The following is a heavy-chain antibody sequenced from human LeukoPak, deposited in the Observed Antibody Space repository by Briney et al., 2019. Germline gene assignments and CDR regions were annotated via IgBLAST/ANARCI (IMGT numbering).Heavy chain of an antibody. CDR3: ARVGDTDSSGYTVSFDY. Sequence: SETLSLTCTVSGGSISSSSYYWGWIRQPPGKGLEWIGSIYYSGSTYYNPSLKSRVTISVDTSKNQFSLKLSSVTAADTAVYYCARVGDTDSSGYTVSFDYWGQGTLVTVSS. J-gene: IGHJ4*02. D-gene: IGHD3-22*01. CDR2: IYYSGST. V-gene: IGHV4-39*07. CDR1: GGSISSSSYY.